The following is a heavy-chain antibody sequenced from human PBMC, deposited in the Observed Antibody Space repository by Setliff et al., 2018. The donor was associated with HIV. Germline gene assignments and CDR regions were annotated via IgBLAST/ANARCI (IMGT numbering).Heavy chain of an antibody. CDR2: VNRGRRT. CDR3: VKHFWTDYYDNPQYYYYYMDV. D-gene: IGHD3-22*01. J-gene: IGHJ6*03. V-gene: IGHV4-34*01. Sequence: PSETLSLTCALYGGSFSDYYWSWIRQPPGMGLEWIGEVNRGRRTNYNSSLKSRVTISIDTSKNQFSLNLSSVTAADTAVYYCVKHFWTDYYDNPQYYYYYMDVWGKGTTVTVSS. CDR1: GGSFSDYY.